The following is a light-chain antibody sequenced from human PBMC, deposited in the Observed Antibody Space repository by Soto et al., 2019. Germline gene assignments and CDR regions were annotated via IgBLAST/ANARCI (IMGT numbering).Light chain of an antibody. CDR3: QQYGSSPWT. Sequence: ENVLTQSPGTLSLSPGERATLSCRASQSVSSNFLAWYQQKPGQAPRLLIYGASNRATGIPDRFSGSGSGTDFTLTVSRLEPEDFAVYYCQQYGSSPWTFGQGTKVDIK. V-gene: IGKV3-20*01. J-gene: IGKJ1*01. CDR1: QSVSSNF. CDR2: GAS.